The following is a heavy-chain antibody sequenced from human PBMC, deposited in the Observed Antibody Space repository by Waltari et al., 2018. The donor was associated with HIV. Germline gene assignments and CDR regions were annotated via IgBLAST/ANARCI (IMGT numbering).Heavy chain of an antibody. V-gene: IGHV4-34*01. J-gene: IGHJ4*02. CDR1: GESFSGYY. CDR2: INHSGST. CDR3: ARGSDRDNSGWVDQFDY. D-gene: IGHD6-19*01. Sequence: QVQLQQWGAGLLTPSETLSLSCAVYGESFSGYYRSWIRQSPGKGLEWIGEINHSGSTNYNPSLKSRVTVSVDTSKNQFSLKLSSVTAADTAVYYCARGSDRDNSGWVDQFDYWGQGTLVTVSS.